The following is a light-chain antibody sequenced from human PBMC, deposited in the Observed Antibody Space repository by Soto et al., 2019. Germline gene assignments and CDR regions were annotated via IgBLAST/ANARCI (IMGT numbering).Light chain of an antibody. J-gene: IGKJ4*01. Sequence: DIQLTQSPSSLSASVGDTVTITCRASQTIDTYLNWYQHKPGKAPYLLIYAASNLQTGVPSMFRGSGSETDFALTISSLEPEDFATYYCQQSDGTPPLTFGGGTKVEI. CDR2: AAS. V-gene: IGKV1-39*01. CDR1: QTIDTY. CDR3: QQSDGTPPLT.